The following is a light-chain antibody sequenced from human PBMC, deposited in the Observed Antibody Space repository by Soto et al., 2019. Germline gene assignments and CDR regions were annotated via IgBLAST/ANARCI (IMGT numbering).Light chain of an antibody. CDR3: QQYNKWPLT. CDR2: GAS. CDR1: QSVSSN. J-gene: IGKJ4*01. V-gene: IGKV3-15*01. Sequence: EIVMTQSPATLSVSPGERATLSCRASQSVSSNLAWYQQKPGQAPRLLIYGASTRATAFPARFSGSGSGTEFTLTISSLQSEDFAVYYCQQYNKWPLTFGGGTKV.